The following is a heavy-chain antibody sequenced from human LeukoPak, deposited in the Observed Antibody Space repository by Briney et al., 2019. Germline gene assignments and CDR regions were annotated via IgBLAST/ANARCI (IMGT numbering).Heavy chain of an antibody. CDR1: GGSFGTHS. CDR2: IHQSGST. CDR3: TRGNMSPGSFHGMDV. J-gene: IGHJ6*02. Sequence: SETLSLTCAIYGGSFGTHSWTWIRQPPGKGLEWVGEIHQSGSTNYNPSLRSRVIISVDTSKNQFSVRLRSVTAADTAMYFCTRGNMSPGSFHGMDVWGQGTMVT. V-gene: IGHV4-34*01. D-gene: IGHD2-21*01.